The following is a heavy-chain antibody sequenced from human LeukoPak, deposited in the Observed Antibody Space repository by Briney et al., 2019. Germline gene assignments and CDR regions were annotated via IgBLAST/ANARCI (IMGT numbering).Heavy chain of an antibody. D-gene: IGHD6-19*01. V-gene: IGHV3-30*04. J-gene: IGHJ6*03. Sequence: GGSLRFSCAASGFTFSSYAIHWVRQAPGKGLEWVAVISYDGSNKNCADSVKGRFTISRDNSKNMLYLQMNSLRSDDTAVYYCARAGSPNYYYYMDVWGKGTTVTVSS. CDR3: ARAGSPNYYYYMDV. CDR2: ISYDGSNK. CDR1: GFTFSSYA.